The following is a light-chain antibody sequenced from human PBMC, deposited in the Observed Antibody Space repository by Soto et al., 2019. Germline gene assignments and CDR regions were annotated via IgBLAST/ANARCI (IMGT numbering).Light chain of an antibody. CDR2: GAS. Sequence: EVVMTQSPATLSVSPGERATLSCRASQSVSSNLAWYQQKPGQAPRLLIYGASTRATGVPVRFSGSGSRTEFTLTIGSLQSEDFAFYYCQQYDNWPPWTFGQGTKVEIK. CDR3: QQYDNWPPWT. J-gene: IGKJ1*01. V-gene: IGKV3-15*01. CDR1: QSVSSN.